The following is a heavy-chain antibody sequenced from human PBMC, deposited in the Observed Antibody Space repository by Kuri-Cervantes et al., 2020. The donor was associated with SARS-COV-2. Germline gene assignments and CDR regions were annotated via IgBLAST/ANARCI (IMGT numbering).Heavy chain of an antibody. J-gene: IGHJ4*02. CDR3: ARGDGSGCDY. CDR1: GYTFTGYY. CDR2: MNPNSGNT. V-gene: IGHV1-8*03. Sequence: ASVKVSCKASGYTFTGYYMHWVRQAPGQGLEWMGWMNPNSGNTGYAQKFQGRVTITRNTSISTAYMELSSLRSEDTAVYYCARGDGSGCDYWGQGTLVTVS. D-gene: IGHD3-3*01.